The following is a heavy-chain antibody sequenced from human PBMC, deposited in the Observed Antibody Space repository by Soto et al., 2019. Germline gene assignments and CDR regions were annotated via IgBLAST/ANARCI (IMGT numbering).Heavy chain of an antibody. CDR3: ARDPSAAAPDY. V-gene: IGHV3-30-3*01. J-gene: IGHJ4*02. D-gene: IGHD6-13*01. CDR1: GFTFSSYA. Sequence: PGGSLRLSCAASGFTFSSYAMHWVRQAPGKGLEWVAVISYDGSNKYYADSVKGRFTISRDNSKNTLYLQMNSLRAEDTAVYYCARDPSAAAPDYWGQGT. CDR2: ISYDGSNK.